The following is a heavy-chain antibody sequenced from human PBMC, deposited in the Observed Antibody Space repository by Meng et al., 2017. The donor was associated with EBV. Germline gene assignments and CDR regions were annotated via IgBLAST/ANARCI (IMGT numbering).Heavy chain of an antibody. CDR1: GGPFRYYA. J-gene: IGHJ4*02. CDR2: FLPRLGAP. D-gene: IGHD3-10*01. V-gene: IGHV1-69*01. Sequence: VQLAQSGAEVKKPGSSVKVSCKTSGGPFRYYAISWVRQAPGQGLEWLGGFLPRLGAPNYAQKFHGRVKITADESTSTHYMDLSSLRSEDTAIYYCASESGRGYTPDYWGQGTLVTVSS. CDR3: ASESGRGYTPDY.